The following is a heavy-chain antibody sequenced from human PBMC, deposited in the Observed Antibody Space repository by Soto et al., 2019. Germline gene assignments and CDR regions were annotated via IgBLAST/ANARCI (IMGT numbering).Heavy chain of an antibody. CDR2: IIPIFGAE. V-gene: IGHV1-69*01. J-gene: IGHJ5*02. CDR3: ASGVGPNTYYYGSGNRTNAEHWFDP. CDR1: GGTFSSYT. D-gene: IGHD3-10*01. Sequence: QLQLVQSGAEVQKPGSSLQVSCKASGGTFSSYTISWVRQAPGQRLEWMGGIIPIFGAENYAQKFQGRVTITADESTSTAYMELSSLRSENTAVYYCASGVGPNTYYYGSGNRTNAEHWFDPWGQGSLVTVSS.